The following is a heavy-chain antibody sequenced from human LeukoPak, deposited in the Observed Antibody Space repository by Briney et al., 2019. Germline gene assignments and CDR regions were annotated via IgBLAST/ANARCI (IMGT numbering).Heavy chain of an antibody. Sequence: GGSLRLSCAASGFTFSSYAMSWVRQAPGTGLEWVSAISGSGGSTYYADSVKGRFTISRDNSKNTLYLQMNSLRAEDTAVYYCANFRSSWFSSYFDYWGQGTLVTVSS. J-gene: IGHJ4*02. CDR2: ISGSGGST. V-gene: IGHV3-23*01. D-gene: IGHD6-13*01. CDR1: GFTFSSYA. CDR3: ANFRSSWFSSYFDY.